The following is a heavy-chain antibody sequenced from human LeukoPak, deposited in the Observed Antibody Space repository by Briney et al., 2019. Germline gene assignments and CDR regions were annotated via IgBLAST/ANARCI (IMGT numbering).Heavy chain of an antibody. V-gene: IGHV4-4*07. CDR2: IYSSGNT. CDR1: GGSISNYY. J-gene: IGHJ6*03. D-gene: IGHD1-26*01. Sequence: SEPLSLTCTVSGGSISNYYWNWIRQPAGKGLEWIGRIYSSGNTNYNPSLKSRVSMSVDTSKNQFSLKLSSVTAADTAVYYCARDQGEDSGTYFRYYYYYYLDVWGKGTTVTVSS. CDR3: ARDQGEDSGTYFRYYYYYYLDV.